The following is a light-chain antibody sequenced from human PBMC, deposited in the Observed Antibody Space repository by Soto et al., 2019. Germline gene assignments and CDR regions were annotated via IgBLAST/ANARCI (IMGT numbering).Light chain of an antibody. CDR3: QQYKNWPPST. Sequence: IVLTQSPGTLSLSPGERATLTCRASQSVTSSYLAWYQQKPGQAPRLLIYGASTRATGIPARFSGSGSGTEFTLTISSLQSEDFAVYYCQQYKNWPPSTLGQGTRVDIK. V-gene: IGKV3-15*01. CDR2: GAS. J-gene: IGKJ1*01. CDR1: QSVTSSY.